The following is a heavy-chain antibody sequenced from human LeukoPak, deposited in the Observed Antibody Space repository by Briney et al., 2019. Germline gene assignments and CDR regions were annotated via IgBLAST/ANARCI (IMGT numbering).Heavy chain of an antibody. J-gene: IGHJ4*02. V-gene: IGHV4-39*07. Sequence: PSETLSLTCTVSGGSITSGTSYWGWVRQPPGRGLEWIGTFYSTGSTHYNPSLRNRVTISVDTSKNQFSLRLSSVTAADTAIYYCAGEGRDYYDRSGYSPDYWGQGTLVTVSS. CDR1: GGSITSGTSY. D-gene: IGHD3-22*01. CDR2: FYSTGST. CDR3: AGEGRDYYDRSGYSPDY.